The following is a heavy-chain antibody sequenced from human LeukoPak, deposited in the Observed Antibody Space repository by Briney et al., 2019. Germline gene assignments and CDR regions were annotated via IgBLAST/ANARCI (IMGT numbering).Heavy chain of an antibody. Sequence: GGSLRLSCTASGFTFSDHHMSWIRQAPGKALEWVSYISTSGNTINYAESVKGRFTISRDNAKKSLFLQMNSLRAEDTAVYYCARAWITMDYYYYGMDVWGQGTTVTVSS. V-gene: IGHV3-11*04. CDR2: ISTSGNTI. D-gene: IGHD3-10*01. CDR1: GFTFSDHH. CDR3: ARAWITMDYYYYGMDV. J-gene: IGHJ6*02.